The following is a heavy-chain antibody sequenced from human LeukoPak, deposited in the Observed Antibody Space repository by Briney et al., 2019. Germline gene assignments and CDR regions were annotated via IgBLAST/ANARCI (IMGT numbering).Heavy chain of an antibody. D-gene: IGHD3-22*01. J-gene: IGHJ3*02. Sequence: SQTLSLTCTASGCTISSDDNYWVWIAQPPGKDREWIGNIYCSGTNYYNPALKGRVTISVDTSKNQFSLKLSSVTAADTAVYYCARDVTRITMIVVVITSAQPDAFDIWGQGTMVTVSS. V-gene: IGHV4-30-4*01. CDR1: GCTISSDDNY. CDR2: IYCSGTN. CDR3: ARDVTRITMIVVVITSAQPDAFDI.